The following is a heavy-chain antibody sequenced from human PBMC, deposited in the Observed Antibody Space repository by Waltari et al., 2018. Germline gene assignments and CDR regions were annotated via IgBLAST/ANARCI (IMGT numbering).Heavy chain of an antibody. CDR1: GFTFDGYA. J-gene: IGHJ6*02. Sequence: EVQLVESGGGVVQPGGSLRLSCAASGFTFDGYAMHWVRQAPGKGLEWVSLISGDGGSTYYADSVKGRFTISRDNSKNSLYLQMNSLRTEDTALYYCAKDPSSGWLSRYYYGMDVWGQGTTVTVSS. CDR3: AKDPSSGWLSRYYYGMDV. D-gene: IGHD6-19*01. CDR2: ISGDGGST. V-gene: IGHV3-43*02.